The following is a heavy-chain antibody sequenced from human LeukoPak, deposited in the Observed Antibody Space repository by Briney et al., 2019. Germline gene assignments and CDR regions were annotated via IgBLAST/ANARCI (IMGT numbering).Heavy chain of an antibody. D-gene: IGHD3-10*02. V-gene: IGHV3-48*03. CDR1: GFTFGSYE. CDR3: AELGITMIGGV. CDR2: ISSSGSTI. Sequence: GGSLRLSCAASGFTFGSYEMNWVRQAPGKGLEWVSYISSSGSTIYYADSVKGRFTVSRDNARKSLHLQMNSLRAEDTAVYYCAELGITMIGGVWGKGTTVTISS. J-gene: IGHJ6*04.